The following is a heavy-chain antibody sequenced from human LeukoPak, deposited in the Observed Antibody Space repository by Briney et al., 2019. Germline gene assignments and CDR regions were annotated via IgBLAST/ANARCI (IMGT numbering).Heavy chain of an antibody. CDR3: ARERVLENAFDI. V-gene: IGHV4-30-4*01. J-gene: IGHJ3*02. CDR1: GGSISSGDYY. Sequence: SETLSLTCTVSGGSISSGDYYWSWLRQPPGKGLEWIGYIYYSGSTYYNPSLKSRVTISVDTSKNQFSLKLSSVTAADTAVYYCARERVLENAFDIWGQGTMVTVSS. D-gene: IGHD5-24*01. CDR2: IYYSGST.